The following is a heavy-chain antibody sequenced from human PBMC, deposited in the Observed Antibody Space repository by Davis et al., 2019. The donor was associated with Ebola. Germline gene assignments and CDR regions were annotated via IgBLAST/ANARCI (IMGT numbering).Heavy chain of an antibody. V-gene: IGHV1-69*05. Sequence: SVKVSCKASGGTFSSYAISWVRRAPGQGLEWMGGIIPIFGTANYAQKLQGRVTMTTDTSTSTAYMELRSLRSDDTAVYYCARSIAVGPFDYWGQGTLVTVSS. CDR1: GGTFSSYA. J-gene: IGHJ4*02. CDR3: ARSIAVGPFDY. CDR2: IIPIFGTA. D-gene: IGHD6-19*01.